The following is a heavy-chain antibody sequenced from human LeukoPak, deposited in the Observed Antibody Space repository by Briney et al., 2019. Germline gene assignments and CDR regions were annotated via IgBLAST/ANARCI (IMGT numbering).Heavy chain of an antibody. CDR3: ARVRSHPSGYDVATFDY. CDR1: GYTFTGYY. D-gene: IGHD5-12*01. V-gene: IGHV1-2*02. J-gene: IGHJ4*02. Sequence: ASVKVSCKASGYTFTGYYMHWVRQAPGQGLEWMGWINPNSGGTNYAQKFQGRVTMTRDTSISTAYMELSRLRSDDTAVYYCARVRSHPSGYDVATFDYWGQGTLVTVSS. CDR2: INPNSGGT.